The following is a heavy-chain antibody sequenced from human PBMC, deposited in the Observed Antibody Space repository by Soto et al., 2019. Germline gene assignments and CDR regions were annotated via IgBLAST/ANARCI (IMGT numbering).Heavy chain of an antibody. CDR1: GGTFSGYG. CDR2: IIPIFGTT. D-gene: IGHD3-9*01. V-gene: IGHV1-69*13. J-gene: IGHJ4*02. CDR3: ARSPSNLLTGYYNGRLPPYYFDY. Sequence: SVKVSCKASGGTFSGYGLTWVRQAPGQGLEWMGGIIPIFGTTDYAQEFQGRISITADESTTTVYMELSSLSSEDTAVYYCARSPSNLLTGYYNGRLPPYYFDYWGQGALVTVSS.